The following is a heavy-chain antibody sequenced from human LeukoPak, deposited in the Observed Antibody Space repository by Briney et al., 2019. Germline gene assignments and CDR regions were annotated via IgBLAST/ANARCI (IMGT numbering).Heavy chain of an antibody. Sequence: ASVKVSCKASGYTFTSYGISWVRQAPGQGLEWMGWISAYNGNTNYAQKLQGRVTMTTDTSTSTAYMELSSLRSEDTAVYYCARDAAWGIVVVPAASRHYMDVWGKGTTVTVSS. CDR1: GYTFTSYG. D-gene: IGHD2-2*01. V-gene: IGHV1-18*01. J-gene: IGHJ6*03. CDR3: ARDAAWGIVVVPAASRHYMDV. CDR2: ISAYNGNT.